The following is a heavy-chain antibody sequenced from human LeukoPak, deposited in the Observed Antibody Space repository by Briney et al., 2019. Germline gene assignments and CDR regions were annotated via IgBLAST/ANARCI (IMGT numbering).Heavy chain of an antibody. CDR1: GFIFNHYW. J-gene: IGHJ4*02. D-gene: IGHD5-12*01. CDR3: VRDGGVSGYDLLDY. Sequence: GGSLRLSCSASGFIFNHYWLTWVRQAPPKGLELLADINQDGSKEYYMDSVKARFTISRDNAKNSLSLRMNSLRAEDTAVYYCVRDGGVSGYDLLDYWGQGTLVTVSS. V-gene: IGHV3-7*01. CDR2: INQDGSKE.